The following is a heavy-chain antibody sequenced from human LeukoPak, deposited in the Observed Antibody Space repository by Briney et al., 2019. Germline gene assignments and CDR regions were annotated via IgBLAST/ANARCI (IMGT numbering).Heavy chain of an antibody. Sequence: ASVKVSCKASAYTFTSYGISWVRQAPGPGLEWMGWISAYNGNTNYAQKLQGRVTMTTDTSTSTAYMELRSLRSDDTAVYYCARSRVSQQPPGAWGQGTLVTVSS. J-gene: IGHJ5*02. CDR1: AYTFTSYG. CDR2: ISAYNGNT. D-gene: IGHD6-13*01. V-gene: IGHV1-18*01. CDR3: ARSRVSQQPPGA.